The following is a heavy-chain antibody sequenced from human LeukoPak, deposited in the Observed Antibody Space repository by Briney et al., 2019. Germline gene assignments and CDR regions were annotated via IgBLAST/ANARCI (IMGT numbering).Heavy chain of an antibody. V-gene: IGHV3-48*01. CDR1: GFTVSSNY. J-gene: IGHJ4*02. Sequence: GGSLRLSCAASGFTVSSNYMSWVRQAPGKGLEWVSYITSSSNTIYYADSVKGRFTISRDNAKNSLYLQMNSLRAEDTAVYYCAKAPSITMIVVATFDYWGQGTLVTVSS. CDR3: AKAPSITMIVVATFDY. D-gene: IGHD3-22*01. CDR2: ITSSSNTI.